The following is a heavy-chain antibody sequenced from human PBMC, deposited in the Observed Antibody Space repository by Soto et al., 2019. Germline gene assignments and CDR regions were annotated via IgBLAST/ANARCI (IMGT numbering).Heavy chain of an antibody. D-gene: IGHD1-20*01. CDR1: GFSLSTRGVG. CDR2: IYWDDDK. V-gene: IGHV2-5*02. Sequence: SGPTLVNPTQTLTLTCTFSGFSLSTRGVGVGWIRQPPGKALEWLALIYWDDDKRYSPSLKSRLTITKDTSKNQVVLTMTNMDPVDTATYYCAHRLTGKYSAGFDYWGQGTLVTVSS. J-gene: IGHJ4*02. CDR3: AHRLTGKYSAGFDY.